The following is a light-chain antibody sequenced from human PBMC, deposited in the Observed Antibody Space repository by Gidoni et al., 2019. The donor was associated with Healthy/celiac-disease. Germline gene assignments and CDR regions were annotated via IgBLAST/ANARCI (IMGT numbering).Light chain of an antibody. Sequence: IVLTQSPGTLSLSPGERATLSCRASQSVSSSYLAWYRQKPGQAPRLLIYGASSRATGIPDRFSGSGSGTDFTLTISRLEPEDFAVYYCQQYGSSPRTCXQXTKVEIK. J-gene: IGKJ1*01. V-gene: IGKV3-20*01. CDR2: GAS. CDR1: QSVSSSY. CDR3: QQYGSSPRT.